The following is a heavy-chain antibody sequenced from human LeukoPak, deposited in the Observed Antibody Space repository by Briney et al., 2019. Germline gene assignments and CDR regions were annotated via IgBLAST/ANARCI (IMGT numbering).Heavy chain of an antibody. D-gene: IGHD2-2*01. J-gene: IGHJ4*02. CDR3: ARHVTRDCSRTSCLVVDY. CDR1: GGSICSYY. CDR2: IYYSGST. Sequence: PSETLSLTCTVSGGSICSYYWSWIRQPPGKGLEWIGYIYYSGSTNYNPSLKSRVTISVDTSKNQFSLKLSSVTAADTAVYYCARHVTRDCSRTSCLVVDYWGQGTLVTVSS. V-gene: IGHV4-59*08.